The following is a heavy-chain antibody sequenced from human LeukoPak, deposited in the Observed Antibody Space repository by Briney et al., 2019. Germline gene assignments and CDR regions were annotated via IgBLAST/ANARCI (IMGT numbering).Heavy chain of an antibody. CDR3: ARENFEWELLRLYYYYMDV. CDR2: IRQDGSEK. V-gene: IGHV3-7*01. Sequence: GGSLRLSCAASGFTFSSYWMSWVRQAPGKGLEWVANIRQDGSEKYYVDSVKGRFTISRDNAKNSLYLQMNSLRAEDTAVYYCARENFEWELLRLYYYYMDVWGKGTTVTISS. CDR1: GFTFSSYW. J-gene: IGHJ6*03. D-gene: IGHD1-26*01.